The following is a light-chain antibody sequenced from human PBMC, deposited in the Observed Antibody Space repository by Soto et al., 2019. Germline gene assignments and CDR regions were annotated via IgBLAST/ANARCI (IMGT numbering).Light chain of an antibody. J-gene: IGKJ4*01. CDR2: DAY. CDR1: QDISNY. V-gene: IGKV1-33*01. CDR3: QHYDNLALT. Sequence: DIQMPQSPSSLSASVGDRVTITCQASQDISNYLNWYQQKPGKAPKLLIYDAYNLETGVPSRFSGSGSGTDFTFTISRLQPEYIATYHCQHYDNLALTLGGGTKVEIK.